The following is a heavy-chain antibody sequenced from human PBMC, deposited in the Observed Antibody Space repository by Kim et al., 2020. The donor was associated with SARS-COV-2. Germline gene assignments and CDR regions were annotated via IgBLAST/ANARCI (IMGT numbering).Heavy chain of an antibody. Sequence: GESLKISCKGSGYSFSGYWIGWVRQMPGKGLDYMGIVYPDNSETRYSPSFQGQVTMSADKSITSVYLQWSSLKASDTAMYYCARFAGRSLSEFYFDYWGQGTPVTVSS. J-gene: IGHJ4*02. CDR1: GYSFSGYW. D-gene: IGHD6-13*01. V-gene: IGHV5-51*01. CDR3: ARFAGRSLSEFYFDY. CDR2: VYPDNSET.